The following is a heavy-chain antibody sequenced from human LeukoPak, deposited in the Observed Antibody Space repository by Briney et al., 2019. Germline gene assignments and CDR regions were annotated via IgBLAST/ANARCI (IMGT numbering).Heavy chain of an antibody. D-gene: IGHD3-22*01. Sequence: SETLSLTCTVCGGSISSSSYFWGWIRQPPGKGLEWIGSIYYSGSTYYNPSLKGRVTISVDTSKNQFSLKLSSVTAADTAVYYCAREDSSGYSQDTFDYWGQGTLVTVSS. V-gene: IGHV4-39*07. CDR2: IYYSGST. J-gene: IGHJ4*02. CDR1: GGSISSSSYF. CDR3: AREDSSGYSQDTFDY.